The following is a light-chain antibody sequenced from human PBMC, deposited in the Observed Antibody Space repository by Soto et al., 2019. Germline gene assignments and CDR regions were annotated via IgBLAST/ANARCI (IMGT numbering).Light chain of an antibody. CDR3: KQYVRWT. CDR2: GTS. Sequence: EIVLTQSPGTLSVSPGERATLSCRASQTISSNYLAWYQQKPGQAPSLLIYGTSSRATGIPDRFSGSGSGTDFTLTISRLEPEDSAIYYYKQYVRWTFGQGTKVEI. J-gene: IGKJ1*01. V-gene: IGKV3-20*01. CDR1: QTISSNY.